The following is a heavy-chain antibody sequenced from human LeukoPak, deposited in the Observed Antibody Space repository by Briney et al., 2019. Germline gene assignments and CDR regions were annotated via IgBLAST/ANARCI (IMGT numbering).Heavy chain of an antibody. J-gene: IGHJ4*02. CDR1: GFTFGEYA. V-gene: IGHV3-49*03. D-gene: IGHD3-10*01. Sequence: GGSLRLSCTASGFTFGEYAMSWFRQAPGKGLEWVGFIRSKAYGGTTEYAASVKGRFTISRDDSKSIAYLQMNSLKTEDTAVYYCTRDQGYYGSGRPYYWGQGTLVTVSS. CDR2: IRSKAYGGTT. CDR3: TRDQGYYGSGRPYY.